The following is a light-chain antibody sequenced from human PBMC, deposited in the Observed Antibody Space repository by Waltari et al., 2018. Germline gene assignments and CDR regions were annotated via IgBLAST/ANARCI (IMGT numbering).Light chain of an antibody. CDR1: SSNIGSNY. Sequence: QSMLTQQPSASGTPGQRVTISCSGSSSNIGSNYVYWYQHLPGTAPKLLIYRNNRRPSGVRDRFSGSKSGTSASLAISGLRSEDEADYYCAAWDDSMSAYVVFGGGPKLIVL. V-gene: IGLV1-47*01. CDR2: RNN. J-gene: IGLJ2*01. CDR3: AAWDDSMSAYVV.